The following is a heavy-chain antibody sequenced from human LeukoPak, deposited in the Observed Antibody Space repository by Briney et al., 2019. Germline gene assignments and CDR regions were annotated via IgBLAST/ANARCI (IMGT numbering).Heavy chain of an antibody. CDR2: INSDGSEG. J-gene: IGHJ3*01. CDR1: SSSSYY. Sequence: SSSSYYWGWIRQAPGKGLEWVASINSDGSEGYYADVVKGRFTISRDNAKNSLYLQINSLRAEDTAVYYCARSSYSSSSSVWGQGTMVTVSS. D-gene: IGHD6-6*01. V-gene: IGHV3-7*03. CDR3: ARSSYSSSSSV.